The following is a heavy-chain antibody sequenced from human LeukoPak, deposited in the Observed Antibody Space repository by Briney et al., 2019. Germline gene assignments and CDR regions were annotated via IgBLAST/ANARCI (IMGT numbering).Heavy chain of an antibody. D-gene: IGHD2-2*01. CDR3: ARVGTYCRSSSCWDYFDY. Sequence: SETLSLTCTVSGGSISSYYWSWIRQPAGKGLEWIGYIYYSGSTNYNPSLKSRVTISVDTSKNQFSLNLSSVTAADTAVYYCARVGTYCRSSSCWDYFDYWGQGTLVTVSS. V-gene: IGHV4-59*12. J-gene: IGHJ4*02. CDR1: GGSISSYY. CDR2: IYYSGST.